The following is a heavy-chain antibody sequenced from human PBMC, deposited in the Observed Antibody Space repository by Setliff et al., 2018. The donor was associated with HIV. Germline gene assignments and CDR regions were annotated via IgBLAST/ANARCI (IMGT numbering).Heavy chain of an antibody. CDR2: MNPNSGNA. D-gene: IGHD3-22*01. Sequence: ASVKVSCKASGYTFTNYAMHWVRQATGQGLEWMGWMNPNSGNAEYAQRFQGRVTLTRNTSISTAYMELSSLTSEDTAVYYCARGIIFSNGYSRDAFDLWGQGTMVTVSS. CDR1: GYTFTNYA. V-gene: IGHV1-8*03. J-gene: IGHJ3*01. CDR3: ARGIIFSNGYSRDAFDL.